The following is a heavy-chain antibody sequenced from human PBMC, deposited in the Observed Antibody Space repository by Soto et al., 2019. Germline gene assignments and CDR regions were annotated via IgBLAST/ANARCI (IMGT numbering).Heavy chain of an antibody. CDR1: GFTFSSYA. J-gene: IGHJ3*02. Sequence: PGGSLRLSCAASGFTFSSYAMSWVRQAPGKGLEWVSAISGSGGSTYYADSVKGRFTISRDNSKNTLYLQMNSLRAEDTAVYYCAAGYCSGGSCYPPGPAFDIWGQGTMVTVSS. CDR2: ISGSGGST. CDR3: AAGYCSGGSCYPPGPAFDI. D-gene: IGHD2-15*01. V-gene: IGHV3-23*01.